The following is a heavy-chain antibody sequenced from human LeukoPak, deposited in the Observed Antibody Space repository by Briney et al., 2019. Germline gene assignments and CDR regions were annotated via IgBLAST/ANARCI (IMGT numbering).Heavy chain of an antibody. J-gene: IGHJ4*02. V-gene: IGHV3-7*01. CDR2: IKQDASER. CDR3: ATPTAGTWHFDY. CDR1: GYTFSSHG. D-gene: IGHD1-1*01. Sequence: TGGSLRLSCVASGYTFSSHGMYWVRQAPGKGLEWVANIKQDASERYYVDSVKGRFTISRDNAKNSLYLQMNSLRAEDTAVYYCATPTAGTWHFDYWGQGTLVTVSS.